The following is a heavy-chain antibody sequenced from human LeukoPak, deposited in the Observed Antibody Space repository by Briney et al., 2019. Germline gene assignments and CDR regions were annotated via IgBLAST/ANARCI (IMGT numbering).Heavy chain of an antibody. CDR3: SRSYPLPSGMDL. CDR2: MNPNSGNT. Sequence: ASVKVSCKASGYTFTSYDINWVRQATGQGLEWVGWMNPNSGNTGYAQKFQGRVTMTRNTSISTAYMELSSLRSEDTAVYYCSRSYPLPSGMDLRGQGTTVTVSS. D-gene: IGHD5-18*01. CDR1: GYTFTSYD. J-gene: IGHJ6*02. V-gene: IGHV1-8*01.